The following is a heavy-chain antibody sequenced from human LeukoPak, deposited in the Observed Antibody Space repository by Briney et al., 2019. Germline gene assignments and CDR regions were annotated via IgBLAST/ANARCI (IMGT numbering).Heavy chain of an antibody. V-gene: IGHV3-30*18. CDR1: GCTFSSYW. D-gene: IGHD3-3*01. CDR2: MSYDGTIK. Sequence: GGSLRLSCAASGCTFSSYWMHWVRQAPGKGLEWVAVMSYDGTIKYADSVKGRFTISRDTSKNTVYLQMNSLRAEDTAVYYCAKCRITIFGVADYWGQGTLVTVSS. CDR3: AKCRITIFGVADY. J-gene: IGHJ4*02.